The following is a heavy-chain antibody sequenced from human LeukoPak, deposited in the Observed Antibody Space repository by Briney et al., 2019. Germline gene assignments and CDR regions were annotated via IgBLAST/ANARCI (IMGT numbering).Heavy chain of an antibody. J-gene: IGHJ4*02. CDR2: IIPIFGTA. CDR3: ARVSDFTACYFDY. D-gene: IGHD3-3*01. V-gene: IGHV1-69*13. CDR1: GGTFSSYA. Sequence: GASVKVSCKASGGTFSSYAISWVRQAPGQGLEWMGGIIPIFGTANYAQKFQGRVTITADESTSTTYMELSSLRSEDTAVYYCARVSDFTACYFDYWGQGTLVTVSS.